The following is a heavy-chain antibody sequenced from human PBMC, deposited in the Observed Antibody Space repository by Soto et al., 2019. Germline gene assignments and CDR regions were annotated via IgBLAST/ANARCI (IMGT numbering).Heavy chain of an antibody. CDR3: VRGVNPFDI. V-gene: IGHV3-74*01. CDR2: INSDGRST. Sequence: EVQLVESGGGLVQPGGSLRLSCAASGFTFSTYWMHWVSQAPGKGLVWVSRINSDGRSTDYADSVKVRFTISRDNANNTLYLQMNSLRAEDTAVYYCVRGVNPFDIWGQGTMVTVSS. D-gene: IGHD2-21*01. CDR1: GFTFSTYW. J-gene: IGHJ3*02.